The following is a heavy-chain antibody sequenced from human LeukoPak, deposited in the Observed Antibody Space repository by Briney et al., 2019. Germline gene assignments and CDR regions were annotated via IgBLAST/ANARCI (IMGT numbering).Heavy chain of an antibody. CDR2: IRGKGSGGTT. J-gene: IGHJ4*02. CDR1: GFTFCDYA. D-gene: IGHD6-13*01. Sequence: GGSLRLSCTASGFTFCDYAMNWVRQAPEKGVEWVGFIRGKGSGGTTEYAASVKGRFTISRDDSKSIACLQMNSLKTEDTAVYYCTGLPNSSWSTGVDYWGQGTLVTVSS. CDR3: TGLPNSSWSTGVDY. V-gene: IGHV3-49*04.